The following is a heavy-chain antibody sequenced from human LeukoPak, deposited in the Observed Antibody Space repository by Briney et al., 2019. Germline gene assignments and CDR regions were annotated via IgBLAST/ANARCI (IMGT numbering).Heavy chain of an antibody. CDR1: GYTFTGYY. Sequence: ASVKVSCKASGYTFTGYYMHWVRQPPGQGLEWMGRINPNSGGTNYAQKFQGRVTMTRDTSISTAYMELSRLRSDDTAVYYCARVGYSSSWYFDYWGQGTLVTVSS. V-gene: IGHV1-2*06. D-gene: IGHD6-13*01. CDR3: ARVGYSSSWYFDY. CDR2: INPNSGGT. J-gene: IGHJ4*02.